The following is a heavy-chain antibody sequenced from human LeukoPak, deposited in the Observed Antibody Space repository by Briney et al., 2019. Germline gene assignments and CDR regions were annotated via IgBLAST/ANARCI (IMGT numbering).Heavy chain of an antibody. D-gene: IGHD1-7*01. CDR3: AKAPYNWNYGVAFDI. Sequence: GGSLRVSCAASGFTFSSYSMNWVRQAPGKGLEWVSGISGSGGSTYYADSVKGRFTISRDNSKNTLYLKMNSLRAEDTALYYCAKAPYNWNYGVAFDIWGQGTMVTVSS. V-gene: IGHV3-23*01. CDR2: ISGSGGST. J-gene: IGHJ3*02. CDR1: GFTFSSYS.